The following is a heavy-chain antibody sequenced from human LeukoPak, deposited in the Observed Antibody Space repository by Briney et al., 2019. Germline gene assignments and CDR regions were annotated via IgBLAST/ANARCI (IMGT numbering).Heavy chain of an antibody. CDR2: IYYSGST. V-gene: IGHV4-31*03. D-gene: IGHD4-23*01. CDR1: GGSISSGGYY. J-gene: IGHJ5*01. CDR3: ARGELLATVVTPGGLNWFDS. Sequence: SQTLSLTCTVSGGSISSGGYYWSWIRQHPGKGLEWIGYIYYSGSTYYNPSLKSRVTISVDTSKNQFSLKLSSVTAADTAVYYCARGELLATVVTPGGLNWFDSWGQGTLVTVSS.